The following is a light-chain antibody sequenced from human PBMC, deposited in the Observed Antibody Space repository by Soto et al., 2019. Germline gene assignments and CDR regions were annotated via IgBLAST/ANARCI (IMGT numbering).Light chain of an antibody. Sequence: QSVPTQPPSVSGAPGQRVTISCTGSSSNIGAGYDVHWYQQRPGTAPKLLIFGNINRPSGVPDRFSGSKSGTSASLTITGLQAEDEGDYYCQSYDSTLSDRYVFGTGTKLTVL. CDR2: GNI. V-gene: IGLV1-40*01. CDR1: SSNIGAGYD. J-gene: IGLJ1*01. CDR3: QSYDSTLSDRYV.